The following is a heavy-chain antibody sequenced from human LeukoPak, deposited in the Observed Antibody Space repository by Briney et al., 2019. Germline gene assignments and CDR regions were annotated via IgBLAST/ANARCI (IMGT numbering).Heavy chain of an antibody. CDR3: ARVGSSWTYNWFDP. CDR2: ISGSGGST. CDR1: GFTFSSYA. V-gene: IGHV3-23*01. D-gene: IGHD6-13*01. Sequence: GGSLRLSCAASGFTFSSYAMSWVRQAPGKGLEWVSAISGSGGSTYYADSVKGRFTISRDNAKNSLYLQMNSLRAEDTAVYYCARVGSSWTYNWFDPWGQGTLVTVSS. J-gene: IGHJ5*02.